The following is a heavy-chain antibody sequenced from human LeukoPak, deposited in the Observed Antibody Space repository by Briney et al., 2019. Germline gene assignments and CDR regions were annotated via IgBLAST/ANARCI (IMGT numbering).Heavy chain of an antibody. Sequence: GGSLRLSCAASGFTFSSYALSWVRQAPGKGLEWVSAISGSGGSTYHADSVKGRFTISRDNSKNTLYLQMNSLRAEDTAVYYCARDPYYYDSSGYGYWGQGTLVTVSS. CDR2: ISGSGGST. CDR1: GFTFSSYA. CDR3: ARDPYYYDSSGYGY. V-gene: IGHV3-23*01. J-gene: IGHJ4*02. D-gene: IGHD3-22*01.